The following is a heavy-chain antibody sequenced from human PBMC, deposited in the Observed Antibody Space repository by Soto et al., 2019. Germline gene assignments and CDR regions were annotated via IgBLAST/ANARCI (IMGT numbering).Heavy chain of an antibody. J-gene: IGHJ6*02. CDR1: GFSLSNARMG. D-gene: IGHD3-16*01. CDR2: IFSNDEK. Sequence: QVTLKDSGPVLVKPTETLTLTCTVSGFSLSNARMGVSWIRQPPGKALEWLAHIFSNDEKSYSTSLKSRLTISKDTSKSQVVLTMTNMDPVDTATYYCARIWGPYYYYGMDVWGQGTTVTFSS. V-gene: IGHV2-26*01. CDR3: ARIWGPYYYYGMDV.